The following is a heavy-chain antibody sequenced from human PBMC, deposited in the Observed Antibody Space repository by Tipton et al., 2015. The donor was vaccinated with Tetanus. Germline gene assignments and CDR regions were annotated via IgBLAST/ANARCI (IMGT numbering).Heavy chain of an antibody. CDR1: GASISSYY. CDR3: ARHSAMPAAIVYYAMDV. Sequence: TLSLTCTVSGASISSYYWSWIRQPPGKGLEWIGYIYFNGSTKYNPSLKGRVTISLATSENQFSLTLSSVTAADTAVYYCARHSAMPAAIVYYAMDVWGQGTTVTVSS. CDR2: IYFNGST. J-gene: IGHJ6*02. D-gene: IGHD2-2*02. V-gene: IGHV4-59*08.